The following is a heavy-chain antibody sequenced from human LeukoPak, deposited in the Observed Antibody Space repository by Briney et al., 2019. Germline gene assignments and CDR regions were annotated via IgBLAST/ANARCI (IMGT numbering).Heavy chain of an antibody. CDR1: GGSISSYY. V-gene: IGHV4-59*01. CDR2: IYYSGST. J-gene: IGHJ4*02. CDR3: ALYYYDSSGYYAGYFDY. D-gene: IGHD3-22*01. Sequence: SETLSLTCTVSGGSISSYYWSWIRQPPGKGLEWLGYIYYSGSTNYNPSLKSRVTISVDTSKNQFSLKLSSVTAADTAVYYCALYYYDSSGYYAGYFDYWGQGTLVTVSS.